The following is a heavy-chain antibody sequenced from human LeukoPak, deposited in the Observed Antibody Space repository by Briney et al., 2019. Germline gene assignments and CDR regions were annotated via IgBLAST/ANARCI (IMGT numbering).Heavy chain of an antibody. D-gene: IGHD5-24*01. CDR1: GFTFSNYW. J-gene: IGHJ4*02. Sequence: RGSLRLSCAASGFTFSNYWMTWVRQAPGKGLEWVANIKEDGRDKYYVDFVKGRFTISKDNTKNSVYLQMNSLRADDTAVYYCARDSGMGFDYWGQGTLVTVSS. V-gene: IGHV3-7*01. CDR2: IKEDGRDK. CDR3: ARDSGMGFDY.